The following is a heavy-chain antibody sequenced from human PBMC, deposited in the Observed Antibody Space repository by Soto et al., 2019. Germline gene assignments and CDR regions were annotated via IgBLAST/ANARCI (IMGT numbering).Heavy chain of an antibody. CDR2: INHSGST. CDR3: ARGPTYYDFWSGYSIHQLYYFDY. D-gene: IGHD3-3*01. CDR1: GGSFSGYY. J-gene: IGHJ4*02. Sequence: SETLSLTCAVYGGSFSGYYWSWIRQPPGKGLEWIGEINHSGSTNYNPSLKSRVTISVDTSKNQFSLKLSSVTAADTAVYYCARGPTYYDFWSGYSIHQLYYFDYWGQ. V-gene: IGHV4-34*01.